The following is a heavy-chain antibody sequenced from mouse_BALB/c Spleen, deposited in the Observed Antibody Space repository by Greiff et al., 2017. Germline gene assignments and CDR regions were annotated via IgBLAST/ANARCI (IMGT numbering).Heavy chain of an antibody. CDR2: ISSGSSTI. Sequence: DVMLVESGGGLVQPGGSRKLSCAASGFTFSSFGMHWVRQAPEKGLEWVAYISSGSSTIYYADTVKGRFTISRDNPKNTLFLQMTSLRSEDTAMYYCARGVRRTTWYFDVWGAGTTVTVSS. CDR1: GFTFSSFG. D-gene: IGHD2-14*01. J-gene: IGHJ1*01. V-gene: IGHV5-17*02. CDR3: ARGVRRTTWYFDV.